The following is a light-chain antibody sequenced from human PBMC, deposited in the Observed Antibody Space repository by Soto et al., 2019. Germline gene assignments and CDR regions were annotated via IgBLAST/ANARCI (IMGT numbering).Light chain of an antibody. CDR2: GNN. CDR1: SSNIGAGYD. J-gene: IGLJ2*01. Sequence: QSVLTQPPSVSGAPGQTITISCTGSSSNIGAGYDVHWYQQLPGRAPKLLIYGNNNRPSGVPDRFSGSKSGTSASLAITGLQAEDEADYYCQSYDSSLSGHVVFGGGTKLTVL. CDR3: QSYDSSLSGHVV. V-gene: IGLV1-40*01.